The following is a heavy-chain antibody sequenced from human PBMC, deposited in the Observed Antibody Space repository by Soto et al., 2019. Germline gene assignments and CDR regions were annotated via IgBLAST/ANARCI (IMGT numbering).Heavy chain of an antibody. CDR1: GFTFSSYA. CDR3: AKTIMRGSRYWYFDL. D-gene: IGHD5-18*01. V-gene: IGHV3-23*01. Sequence: EVQLLDSGGGLVQPGGSLRLSCAASGFTFSSYAMTWVRQAPGKGLEWVSAISASGGSPYYADSVKGRFTXSRDNXXXXXXXXXXXXXXXXXXVYYCAKTIMRGSRYWYFDLWGRGTLVTVSS. J-gene: IGHJ2*01. CDR2: ISASGGSP.